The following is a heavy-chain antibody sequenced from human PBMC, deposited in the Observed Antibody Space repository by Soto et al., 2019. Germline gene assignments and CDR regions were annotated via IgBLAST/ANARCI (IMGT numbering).Heavy chain of an antibody. D-gene: IGHD3-9*01. V-gene: IGHV1-69*13. CDR2: IIPIFGTA. Sequence: SVKVSCKASGGTFSSYAISWVRQAPGQGLEWMGGIIPIFGTANYAQKFQGRVTITADESTSTAYMELSSLRSEDTAVYYCARDILTGYYAAFDIWGQGTMVTVS. J-gene: IGHJ3*02. CDR1: GGTFSSYA. CDR3: ARDILTGYYAAFDI.